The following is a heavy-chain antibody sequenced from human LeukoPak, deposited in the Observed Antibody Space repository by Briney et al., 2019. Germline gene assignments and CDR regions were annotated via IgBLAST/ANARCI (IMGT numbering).Heavy chain of an antibody. J-gene: IGHJ4*02. Sequence: PGGSLRLSCAASGFTFSSYGMHWVRQAPGKGLEWVAFIRSDGSNKYYADSVKGRFTISRDKSENTLYLQMNSLSAEDTAVYYCARAQSYDFWSGYYIAYWGKGTLVTVSS. D-gene: IGHD3-3*01. CDR2: IRSDGSNK. CDR1: GFTFSSYG. V-gene: IGHV3-30*02. CDR3: ARAQSYDFWSGYYIAY.